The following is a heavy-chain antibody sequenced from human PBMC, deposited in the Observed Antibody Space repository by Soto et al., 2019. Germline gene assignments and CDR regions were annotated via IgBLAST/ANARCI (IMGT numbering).Heavy chain of an antibody. CDR2: IYWDEDK. J-gene: IGHJ4*02. CDR1: GFSLTTTGVG. V-gene: IGHV2-5*02. Sequence: QITLKESGPPLVKPTQTLTLTCTFSGFSLTTTGVGVGWIRQPPGKALEWLAIIYWDEDKRYSPSLKSRLTITKDTSKNQVVLTMTNMDPVDTATYYCGHSGGYRIIDYWGQGTLVTVSS. D-gene: IGHD2-15*01. CDR3: GHSGGYRIIDY.